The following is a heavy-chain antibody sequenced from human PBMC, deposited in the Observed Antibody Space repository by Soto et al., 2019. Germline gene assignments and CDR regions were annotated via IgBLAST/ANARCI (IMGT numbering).Heavy chain of an antibody. V-gene: IGHV3-48*01. Sequence: EVQLVESGGGLVQPGGSLRLSCAASGFTFSSYSMNWVRQAPGKGLEWVSYISSSSSTIYYADSVKGRFTTSRDNAKNSLYLQMNSLRAEDTAVYYCARHPERIAEIGWLEPWGQGTLVTVPS. J-gene: IGHJ5*02. D-gene: IGHD6-13*01. CDR2: ISSSSSTI. CDR3: ARHPERIAEIGWLEP. CDR1: GFTFSSYS.